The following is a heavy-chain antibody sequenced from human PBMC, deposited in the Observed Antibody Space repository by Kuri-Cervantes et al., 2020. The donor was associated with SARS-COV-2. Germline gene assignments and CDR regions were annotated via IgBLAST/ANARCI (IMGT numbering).Heavy chain of an antibody. J-gene: IGHJ4*02. CDR2: IYYSGST. Sequence: GSLRLSCTVSGGSVSSGSYYWSWIRQPPGKGLEWIGYIYYSGSTNYNPSLKSRVTISVDTSKNQFSLKLSSVTAADTAVYYCARGGGGYCSSTSCYSYWGQGTLVTVSS. V-gene: IGHV4-61*01. CDR1: GGSVSSGSYY. D-gene: IGHD2-2*02. CDR3: ARGGGGYCSSTSCYSY.